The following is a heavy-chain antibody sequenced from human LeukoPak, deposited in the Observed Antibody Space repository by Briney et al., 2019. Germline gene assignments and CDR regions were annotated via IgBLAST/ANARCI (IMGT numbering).Heavy chain of an antibody. D-gene: IGHD3-10*01. V-gene: IGHV3-74*01. J-gene: IGHJ4*02. CDR2: INGDGSST. CDR1: GFTFSTYW. CDR3: ARDFRYSFDQ. Sequence: GGSLRLSCAASGFTFSTYWMHWVRQAPGKGLVWVSRINGDGSSTNYADSVKGRFTISRDNAKNTLYLQMNSLRAEDTAVYYCARDFRYSFDQWGQGTQVTVSS.